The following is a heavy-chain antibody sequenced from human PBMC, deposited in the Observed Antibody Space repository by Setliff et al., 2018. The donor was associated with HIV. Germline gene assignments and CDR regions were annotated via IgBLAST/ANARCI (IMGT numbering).Heavy chain of an antibody. CDR3: ARVTMVWGEMSGGSYYYMDV. Sequence: SVKVSCKSSGYTFTDYFLNWVRQAPGEGLEWMGGIIPVFGTADYAQKVQGRVTITTGESTNTVYMELSSLRSEDTALYYCARVTMVWGEMSGGSYYYMDVWGEGTTVTVSS. CDR1: GYTFTDYF. V-gene: IGHV1-69*05. J-gene: IGHJ6*03. CDR2: IIPVFGTA. D-gene: IGHD3-10*01.